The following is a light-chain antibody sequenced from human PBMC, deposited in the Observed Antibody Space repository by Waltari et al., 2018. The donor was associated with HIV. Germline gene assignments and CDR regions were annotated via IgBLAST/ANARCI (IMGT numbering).Light chain of an antibody. Sequence: EIMLTQSPATLSLSPGATAVLSCRASENMTSQYLAGYQQESGQDPRRLLFGASTRNPGVPERFGGAGSGTDFTRTGSRLEPEDFALYFCPQYAASPYTFGQGT. V-gene: IGKV3-20*01. CDR3: PQYAASPYT. CDR1: ENMTSQY. J-gene: IGKJ2*01. CDR2: GAS.